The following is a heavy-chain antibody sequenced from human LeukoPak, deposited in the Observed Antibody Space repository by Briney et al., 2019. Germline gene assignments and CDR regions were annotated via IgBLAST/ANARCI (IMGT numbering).Heavy chain of an antibody. V-gene: IGHV1-2*02. CDR3: ARDRSGSPPPADI. D-gene: IGHD3-3*01. J-gene: IGHJ3*02. Sequence: ASVKVSCKAPEYSFTDYYVHWVRQAPGQGLEWMGWINPNSGGTYYAQKFQGRVTMTRDTSITTAYMELSRLRSDDTAVYYCARDRSGSPPPADIWGQGTMVTVS. CDR1: EYSFTDYY. CDR2: INPNSGGT.